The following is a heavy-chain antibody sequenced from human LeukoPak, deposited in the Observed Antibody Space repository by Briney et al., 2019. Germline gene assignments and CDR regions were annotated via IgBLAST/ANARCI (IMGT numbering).Heavy chain of an antibody. CDR2: IYYSGST. J-gene: IGHJ4*02. CDR1: GGSISSSSYY. CDR3: ARSTMVRGLDY. Sequence: SETLSLTCTVSGGSISSSSYYWGWIRQPPGKGLEWIGRIYYSGSTYYNPSLKSRVTISVDTSKNQFSLKLSSVTAADTAVYYCARSTMVRGLDYWGQGTLVTVSS. V-gene: IGHV4-39*01. D-gene: IGHD3-10*01.